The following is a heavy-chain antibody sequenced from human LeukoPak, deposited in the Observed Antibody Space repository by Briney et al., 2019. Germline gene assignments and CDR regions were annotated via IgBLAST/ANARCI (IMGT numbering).Heavy chain of an antibody. CDR1: GFTFSSYA. Sequence: GGSLRLSYAASGFTFSSYAMSWVRQAPGKGLEWVSIIGNSGGSIYYADSVKGRFTISRDNSKNTLSLQMNSLRAEDTAVYYCAKTGTPWYYFDYWGQGTLVTVSS. D-gene: IGHD6-13*01. CDR2: IGNSGGSI. CDR3: AKTGTPWYYFDY. J-gene: IGHJ4*02. V-gene: IGHV3-23*01.